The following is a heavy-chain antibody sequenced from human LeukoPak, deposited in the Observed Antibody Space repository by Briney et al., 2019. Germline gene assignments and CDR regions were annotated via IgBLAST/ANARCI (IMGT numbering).Heavy chain of an antibody. D-gene: IGHD2-2*02. V-gene: IGHV4-39*07. CDR2: IYYSGST. CDR3: ARTGYCSSTSCYKWGY. J-gene: IGHJ4*02. CDR1: GGSISSGSNY. Sequence: PSQTLSLTCTVSGGSISSGSNYWNWIRQPAGKGLEWIGSIYYSGSTYYNPSLKSRVTISVDTSKNQFSLKLSSVTAADTAVYYCARTGYCSSTSCYKWGYWGQGTLVTVSS.